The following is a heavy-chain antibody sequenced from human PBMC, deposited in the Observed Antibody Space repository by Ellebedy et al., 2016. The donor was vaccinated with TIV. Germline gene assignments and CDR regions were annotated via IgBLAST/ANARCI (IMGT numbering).Heavy chain of an antibody. CDR1: GYTFSNYE. Sequence: AASVKVSCKGSGYTFSNYEIAWVRQSPGQGLEWMGWIDNGNTYYTQKLPDRVTMTTDTSTSTAYIELRSLRSDDTAVYYWARNGGGLGYWGQGTLVTVSS. CDR2: IDNGNT. V-gene: IGHV1-18*01. J-gene: IGHJ4*02. CDR3: ARNGGGLGY. D-gene: IGHD2-8*01.